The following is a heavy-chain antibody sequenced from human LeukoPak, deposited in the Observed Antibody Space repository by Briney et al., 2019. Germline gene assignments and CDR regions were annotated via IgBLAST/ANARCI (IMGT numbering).Heavy chain of an antibody. D-gene: IGHD3-9*01. CDR1: GFTFSSYE. Sequence: GGSLRLSCAASGFTFSSYEMNWVRQAPGKGLEWVSYISSSGSTIYYADSVKGRFSISRDNAKNSLYLQMNSLRAEDTAVYYCARDASSSDWFFDPWGQGTLVSVSS. CDR2: ISSSGSTI. V-gene: IGHV3-48*03. CDR3: ARDASSSDWFFDP. J-gene: IGHJ5*02.